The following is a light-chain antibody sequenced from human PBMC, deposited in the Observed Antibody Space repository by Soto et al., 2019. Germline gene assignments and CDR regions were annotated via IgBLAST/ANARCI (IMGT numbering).Light chain of an antibody. Sequence: DVVLTQSPGSLAVSLCERATINFIPIQSVLYSSNNMNYLAWYQQKAGQPPKLLIYWASTRESGVPDRFGGSGSGTEFTLTISSLQAEDVAVYYCQQYYSSPWTFGQGTKVDIK. CDR3: QQYYSSPWT. J-gene: IGKJ1*01. CDR2: WAS. CDR1: QSVLYSSNNMNY. V-gene: IGKV4-1*01.